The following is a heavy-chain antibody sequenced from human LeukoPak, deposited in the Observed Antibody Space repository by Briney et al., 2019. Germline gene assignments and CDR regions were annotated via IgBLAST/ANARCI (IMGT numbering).Heavy chain of an antibody. CDR3: AKEIVGIVGATSYFDY. CDR1: GFTFSSYG. D-gene: IGHD1-26*01. Sequence: PGGTLRLSCAASGFTFSSYGMSWVRQAPGKGLEWVSAISGSGGSTYYADSVKGRFTISRDNSKNTLYLQMNSLRAEDTAVYYCAKEIVGIVGATSYFDYWGQGTLVTVSS. J-gene: IGHJ4*02. V-gene: IGHV3-23*01. CDR2: ISGSGGST.